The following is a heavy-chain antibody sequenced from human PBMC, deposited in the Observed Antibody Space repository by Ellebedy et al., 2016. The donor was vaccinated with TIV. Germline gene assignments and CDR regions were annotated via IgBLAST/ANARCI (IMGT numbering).Heavy chain of an antibody. Sequence: SETLSLXCAVYGGSFSGYYWSWIRQPPGKGLEWIGEINHSGSTNYNLSLKSRVTISVDTSKNQFSLKLSSVTAADTAVYYCARGRGYGRHNWFNPWGQGTLVTVSS. J-gene: IGHJ5*02. CDR1: GGSFSGYY. V-gene: IGHV4-34*01. CDR3: ARGRGYGRHNWFNP. CDR2: INHSGST. D-gene: IGHD5-18*01.